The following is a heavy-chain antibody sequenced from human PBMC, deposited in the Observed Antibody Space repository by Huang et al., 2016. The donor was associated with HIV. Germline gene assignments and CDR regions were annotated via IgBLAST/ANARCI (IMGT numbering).Heavy chain of an antibody. CDR1: GGSISSHH. D-gene: IGHD2-15*01. Sequence: QVLVQESGPGLAKPSETLSLTCTVSGGSISSHHWGWIRQAPGKGLEWIGTMFYSGSTQTNPSLKSRVTISVDTSKNQISLRLASVTAADSAVYFCARVARGPNWYFDLWGRGTLVTVSS. CDR2: MFYSGST. J-gene: IGHJ2*01. V-gene: IGHV4-59*11. CDR3: ARVARGPNWYFDL.